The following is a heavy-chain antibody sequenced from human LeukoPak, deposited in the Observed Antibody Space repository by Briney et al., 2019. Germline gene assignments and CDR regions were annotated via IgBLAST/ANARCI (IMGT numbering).Heavy chain of an antibody. CDR3: ARRKTYYYDSSGYRFDY. Sequence: SETLSLTCAVSGYSISRGSYWGWIRQPPGKGLEWIGSVYHSGSAYYNPSLKSRVTISVDTSKNQFSLKLTSVTAADTAVYYCARRKTYYYDSSGYRFDYWGQGTLVTVSS. V-gene: IGHV4-38-2*01. D-gene: IGHD3-22*01. J-gene: IGHJ4*02. CDR1: GYSISRGSY. CDR2: VYHSGSA.